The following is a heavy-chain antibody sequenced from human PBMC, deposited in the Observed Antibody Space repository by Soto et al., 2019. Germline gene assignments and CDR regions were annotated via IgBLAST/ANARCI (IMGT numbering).Heavy chain of an antibody. J-gene: IGHJ4*02. CDR2: ISGSGGST. CDR3: AKGRSGYGYGPVGY. D-gene: IGHD5-18*01. CDR1: GFTFSSYA. Sequence: EVQLLESGGGLVQPGGSLRLSCAASGFTFSSYAMSWVRQAPGKGLEWVSAISGSGGSTYYADSVKGRFTISRDNSKNTQYRQINSLRAEDTAVYYCAKGRSGYGYGPVGYWGEGTLVTVSS. V-gene: IGHV3-23*01.